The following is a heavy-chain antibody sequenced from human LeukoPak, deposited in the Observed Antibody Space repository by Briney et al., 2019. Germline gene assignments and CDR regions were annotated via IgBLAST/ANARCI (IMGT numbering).Heavy chain of an antibody. CDR1: GLTFSSYG. Sequence: GGSLRLSCAASGLTFSSYGMSWVRQAPGRGLEWVSAISTTGGTTYYADSVRGRFTISRDNSRNTLYLQMNSLSTEDTAVYYCAIEISRLVIHAFDLWGQGTMVTVSS. V-gene: IGHV3-23*01. CDR2: ISTTGGTT. D-gene: IGHD3-9*01. CDR3: AIEISRLVIHAFDL. J-gene: IGHJ3*01.